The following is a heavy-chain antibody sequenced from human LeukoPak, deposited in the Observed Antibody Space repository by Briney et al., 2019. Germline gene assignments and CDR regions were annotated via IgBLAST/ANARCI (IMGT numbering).Heavy chain of an antibody. Sequence: PGGSLRLYCAASGLTFCSYAMSWVRPAPGQGREWVSSISESGRSTYYADTVKGRFTISRDNSKNTLYLQMNSLRAEDTALYYCAKGSSGPDYWGLGTPVTVSS. CDR1: GLTFCSYA. V-gene: IGHV3-23*01. J-gene: IGHJ4*02. D-gene: IGHD1-26*01. CDR2: ISESGRST. CDR3: AKGSSGPDY.